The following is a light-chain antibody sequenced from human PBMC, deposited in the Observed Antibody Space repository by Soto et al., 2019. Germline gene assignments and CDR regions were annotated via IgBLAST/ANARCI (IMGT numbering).Light chain of an antibody. J-gene: IGLJ3*02. Sequence: QPVLTQPPSASGTPGQRVTISCSGSSSNIGINTVNWYRQVPGTAPKLLTYGYNQRPSGVPDRISGSKSGTSASLAISGLQSEDEADYYCAAWDDSLKGPVFGGGTQLTVL. V-gene: IGLV1-44*01. CDR3: AAWDDSLKGPV. CDR2: GYN. CDR1: SSNIGINT.